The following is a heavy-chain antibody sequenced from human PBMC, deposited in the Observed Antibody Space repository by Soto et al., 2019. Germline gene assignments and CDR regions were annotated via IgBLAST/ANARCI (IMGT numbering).Heavy chain of an antibody. CDR1: GGPISSSNW. D-gene: IGHD4-17*01. CDR2: IYHSGST. CDR3: AREITNYGDYPLGPT. J-gene: IGHJ5*02. Sequence: KSSETLSLTCAVSGGPISSSNWWSWVRQPPGKGLEWIGEIYHSGSTNYNPSLKSRVTISVDKSKNQSSLKLSSVTAADTAVYYCAREITNYGDYPLGPTWGQGTLVTVSS. V-gene: IGHV4-4*02.